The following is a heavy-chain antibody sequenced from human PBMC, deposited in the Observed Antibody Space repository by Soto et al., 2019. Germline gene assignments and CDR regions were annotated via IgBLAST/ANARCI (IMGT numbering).Heavy chain of an antibody. Sequence: GGSLRLSCAASGFTFSSYAMSWVRQAPGKGLEWVSAISGSGGSTYYADSVKGRFTISRDNSKNTLYLQMNSLRAEDTAVYYCAKDPSAGFWSGYPLWYYFDYWGQGTLVTVSS. J-gene: IGHJ4*02. CDR3: AKDPSAGFWSGYPLWYYFDY. V-gene: IGHV3-23*01. CDR2: ISGSGGST. D-gene: IGHD3-3*01. CDR1: GFTFSSYA.